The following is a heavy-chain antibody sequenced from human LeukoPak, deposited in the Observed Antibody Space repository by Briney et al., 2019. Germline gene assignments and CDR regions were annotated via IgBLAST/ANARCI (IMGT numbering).Heavy chain of an antibody. Sequence: PGGSLRLSCAASGFTFSSYAMSWVRQAPGRGLEWVSGISGSGGSTYYADSVKGRFTISRDNSKNTLYLQMNSLRAEDTAVYYCARRSGYFHFDYWGQGTLVTVSS. J-gene: IGHJ4*02. D-gene: IGHD3-3*01. CDR3: ARRSGYFHFDY. V-gene: IGHV3-23*01. CDR2: ISGSGGST. CDR1: GFTFSSYA.